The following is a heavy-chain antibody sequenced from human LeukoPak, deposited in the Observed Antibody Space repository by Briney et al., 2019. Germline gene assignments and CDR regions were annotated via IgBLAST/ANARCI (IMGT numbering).Heavy chain of an antibody. CDR2: IWYDGSNK. CDR3: ARGGEGVEMAY. Sequence: PGRSLRLSCAASGFTFSSFGMHWVRQAPGKGLEWVAVIWYDGSNKYYADSVNGRFTISRDNSKNTLYLKMNSLRAEDTAVYYCARGGEGVEMAYWGQGSLVTVSS. D-gene: IGHD5-24*01. J-gene: IGHJ4*02. CDR1: GFTFSSFG. V-gene: IGHV3-33*01.